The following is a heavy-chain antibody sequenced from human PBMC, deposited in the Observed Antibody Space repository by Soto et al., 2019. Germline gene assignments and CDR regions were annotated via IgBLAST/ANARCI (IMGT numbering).Heavy chain of an antibody. V-gene: IGHV1-8*01. CDR2: MNPNTGNT. D-gene: IGHD1-26*01. J-gene: IGHJ6*02. CDR3: ARQWELSGYYYGMDV. Sequence: ASVKVSCKASGYTFMSYDFNWVRQATGQGLEWMGWMNPNTGNTGYAQKFQGRVTMTRDTSISTAYMELSSLRSEDTAVYYRARQWELSGYYYGMDVWGQGTTVTVSS. CDR1: GYTFMSYD.